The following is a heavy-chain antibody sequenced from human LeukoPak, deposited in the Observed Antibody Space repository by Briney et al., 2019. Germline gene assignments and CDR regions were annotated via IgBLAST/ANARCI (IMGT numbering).Heavy chain of an antibody. CDR3: AKERVVGATKGPLGY. D-gene: IGHD1-26*01. Sequence: GGSLRLSCAASGFTFSSYGMHWVRQAPGKGLEWVAVIWYDGSNKYYADSVKGRFTISRDNSKNTLYLQMNSLRAEDTAVYYCAKERVVGATKGPLGYWGQGTLVTVSS. V-gene: IGHV3-33*06. CDR1: GFTFSSYG. CDR2: IWYDGSNK. J-gene: IGHJ4*02.